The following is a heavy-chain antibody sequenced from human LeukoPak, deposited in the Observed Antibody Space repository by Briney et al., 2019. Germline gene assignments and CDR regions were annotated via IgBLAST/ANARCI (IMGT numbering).Heavy chain of an antibody. J-gene: IGHJ5*02. CDR2: INPNSGGT. CDR1: GYTFTGYY. CDR3: ARDPRDSGSYWGGWFDP. D-gene: IGHD1-26*01. V-gene: IGHV1-2*02. Sequence: ASVKVSCKASGYTFTGYYMHWVRQAPGQGLEWMGWINPNSGGTNYAQKFQGRVTMTRDTSISTAYMELSRLRSDDTAVYYCARDPRDSGSYWGGWFDPWGQGTLATVSS.